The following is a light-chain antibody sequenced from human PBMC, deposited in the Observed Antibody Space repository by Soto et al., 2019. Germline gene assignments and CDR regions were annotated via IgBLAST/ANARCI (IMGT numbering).Light chain of an antibody. J-gene: IGKJ1*01. CDR1: QSVGSN. Sequence: EIVMTQSPATLSMSPGERVTLSCRARQSVGSNIAWYQQKPGQGPRLLIYGASTRAAGIPARFSGSGSGTEFTLTISSLQSEDFAVYFCQQYYHRWTFGPGTKVDIK. CDR2: GAS. CDR3: QQYYHRWT. V-gene: IGKV3-15*01.